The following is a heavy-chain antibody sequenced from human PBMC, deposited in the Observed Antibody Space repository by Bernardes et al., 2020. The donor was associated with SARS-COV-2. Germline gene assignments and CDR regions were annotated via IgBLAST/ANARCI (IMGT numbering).Heavy chain of an antibody. D-gene: IGHD3-10*01. CDR3: ASLYGSGSYYNPYYYYGMDV. V-gene: IGHV3-11*01. CDR1: GFTFSDYY. CDR2: ISSSGSTI. Sequence: GSLRLSCAASGFTFSDYYMSWIRQAPGKGLEWVSYISSSGSTIYYADSVKGRFTISRDNAKNSLYLQMNSLRAEDTAVYYCASLYGSGSYYNPYYYYGMDVWGQGTTVTVSS. J-gene: IGHJ6*02.